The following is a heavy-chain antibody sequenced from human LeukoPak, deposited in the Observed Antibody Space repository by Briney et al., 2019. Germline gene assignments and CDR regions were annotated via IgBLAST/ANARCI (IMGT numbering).Heavy chain of an antibody. D-gene: IGHD3-10*01. CDR2: IYYSGST. Sequence: SETLSLPCTVSGGSISRYDWSWIRQPPGKGLEGMGYIYYSGSTKYNPSLKSRVTISVHTSKSQFSLKLSSVTAAHTAVYYCARHVPAILTMDDAFDIWGQGTMVTVSS. CDR1: GGSISRYD. V-gene: IGHV4-59*08. CDR3: ARHVPAILTMDDAFDI. J-gene: IGHJ3*02.